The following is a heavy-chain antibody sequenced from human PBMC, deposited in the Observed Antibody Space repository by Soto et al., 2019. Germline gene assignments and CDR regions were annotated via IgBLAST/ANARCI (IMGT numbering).Heavy chain of an antibody. CDR3: AKDREESRGIFDS. Sequence: GGSLRLSCAASGFIFSSYAMSWVRQAPGKGLERVSHIRGSGSNTYYADSVKGRFTISRDNSENTLYLQMNSLRAEDTAIYYCAKDREESRGIFDSWGQGALVTVS. D-gene: IGHD1-26*01. J-gene: IGHJ4*02. CDR1: GFIFSSYA. CDR2: IRGSGSNT. V-gene: IGHV3-23*01.